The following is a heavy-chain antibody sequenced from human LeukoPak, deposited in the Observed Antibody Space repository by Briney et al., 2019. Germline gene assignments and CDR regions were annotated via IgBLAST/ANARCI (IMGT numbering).Heavy chain of an antibody. Sequence: SETLSLTCTVSRGSFSSYYWSWIRQPPGKGLEWIGGIYHSGSTTYNPSLKSPVTISVDKSRNQFSLNLSSVTAADTAVYYCARAEVVGAHLRSGYFQHWGQGTLVIVSS. D-gene: IGHD1-26*01. J-gene: IGHJ1*01. CDR2: IYHSGST. V-gene: IGHV4-59*08. CDR3: ARAEVVGAHLRSGYFQH. CDR1: RGSFSSYY.